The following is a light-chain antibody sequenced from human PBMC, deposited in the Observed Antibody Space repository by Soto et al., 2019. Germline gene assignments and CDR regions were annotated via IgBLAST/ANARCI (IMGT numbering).Light chain of an antibody. CDR2: GNN. Sequence: QSVLTQPPSVSGAPGQRVTISCTGSSSNIGAGYAVHWYQQLPGTAPKLLIYGNNNRPSGVPDRFSGSKSGTSASLAFTGLQAEDEADYYCQSYDSSLDGWVFGGGTKVTVL. J-gene: IGLJ3*02. CDR3: QSYDSSLDGWV. V-gene: IGLV1-40*01. CDR1: SSNIGAGYA.